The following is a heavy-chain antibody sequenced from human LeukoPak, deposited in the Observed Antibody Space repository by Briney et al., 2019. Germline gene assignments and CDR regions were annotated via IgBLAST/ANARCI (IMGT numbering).Heavy chain of an antibody. CDR1: GGTFSSYA. CDR2: IIPILGIA. J-gene: IGHJ6*03. Sequence: SVKVSCKASGGTFSSYAISWVRQAPGQGLEWMGRIIPILGIANYAQKFHGRVTITADKSTSTAYMELSSLRSDDTAVYYCARRATVMNYYYMDAWGKGTTVTVPS. CDR3: ARRATVMNYYYMDA. D-gene: IGHD4-11*01. V-gene: IGHV1-69*04.